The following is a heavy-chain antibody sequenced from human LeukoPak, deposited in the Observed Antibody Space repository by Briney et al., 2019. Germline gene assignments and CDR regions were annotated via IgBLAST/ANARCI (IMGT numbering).Heavy chain of an antibody. V-gene: IGHV4-39*01. Sequence: PSETLSLTCTVSGVSSSSSSYYWGWIRQPPGRGLEWIGSIYYSGSTYYNPSLKSRVTISVDTSKNQFSLKLSSVTAADTAVYYCARQGHDDPPRSINYPYYYYGMDVWGQGTTVTVSS. CDR3: ARQGHDDPPRSINYPYYYYGMDV. D-gene: IGHD2-21*01. J-gene: IGHJ6*02. CDR1: GVSSSSSSYY. CDR2: IYYSGST.